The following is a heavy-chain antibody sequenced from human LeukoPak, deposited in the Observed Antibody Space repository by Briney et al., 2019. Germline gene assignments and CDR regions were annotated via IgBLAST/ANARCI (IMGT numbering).Heavy chain of an antibody. D-gene: IGHD6-19*01. Sequence: GGSLRLSCAASGFTFSSYSMNWVRQAPGKGLEWVSSISSSSSYIYYADSVKGRFTISRDNAKNSLYLQMNSLRAEDTAVYYCAREGSSGWYTGLDVWGKGTTVTVSS. CDR2: ISSSSSYI. J-gene: IGHJ6*04. CDR3: AREGSSGWYTGLDV. CDR1: GFTFSSYS. V-gene: IGHV3-21*01.